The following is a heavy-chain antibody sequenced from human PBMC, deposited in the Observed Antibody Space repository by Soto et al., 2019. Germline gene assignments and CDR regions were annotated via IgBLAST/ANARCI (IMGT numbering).Heavy chain of an antibody. Sequence: QVQLQQWGAGLLKPSETLSLTCAVYGGSFSEYYWTWIRQSAGKGLEWIGEIHHSGSTNYNPSLKSRVTIAVDTSTNQFSLKLISVTASDTAVYYCARVPREYHDRAGQYWSREYYFDFWGQGTLVTVSS. CDR3: ARVPREYHDRAGQYWSREYYFDF. D-gene: IGHD2-2*01. V-gene: IGHV4-34*01. CDR1: GGSFSEYY. J-gene: IGHJ4*02. CDR2: IHHSGST.